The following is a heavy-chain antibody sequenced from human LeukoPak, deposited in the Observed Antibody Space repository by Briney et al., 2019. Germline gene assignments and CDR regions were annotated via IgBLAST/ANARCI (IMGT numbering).Heavy chain of an antibody. CDR2: IRQDESER. J-gene: IGHJ6*03. D-gene: IGHD3-10*01. V-gene: IGHV3-7*01. CDR3: ARLSAYYYGSYFYYYMDV. CDR1: GFSFSSYW. Sequence: GGSLRLSCAGSGFSFSSYWMTWVRHLPGKGPEWVANIRQDESERYFTDSVKGRFTISRDNAKKSVYLHMSSLRAEDTALYYCARLSAYYYGSYFYYYMDVWGKGTTVTVSS.